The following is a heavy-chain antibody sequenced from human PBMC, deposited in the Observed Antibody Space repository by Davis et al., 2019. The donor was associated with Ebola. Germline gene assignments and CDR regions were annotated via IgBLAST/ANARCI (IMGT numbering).Heavy chain of an antibody. J-gene: IGHJ5*02. Sequence: ASVKVSCKASGYTFTSYGISWVRQAPGQGLEWMGWISAYNGNTNYAQKLQGRVTMTTDTSTSTAYMELRSLRSDDPAVYYCARGITMVQGANWFDPWGQGTLVTVSS. CDR3: ARGITMVQGANWFDP. CDR1: GYTFTSYG. V-gene: IGHV1-18*01. CDR2: ISAYNGNT. D-gene: IGHD3-10*01.